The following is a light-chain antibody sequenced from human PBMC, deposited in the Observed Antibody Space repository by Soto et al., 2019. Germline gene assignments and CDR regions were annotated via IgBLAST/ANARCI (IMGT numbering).Light chain of an antibody. J-gene: IGLJ1*01. Sequence: QSALTQPPSASGSPGQSVAISCTGTSSDVGGYNYVSWYQQHPGKAPKIMIYEVNKRPSGVPDRFSGSKSGDTASLTVSGLQAEDEADCYCSSYAGSSNVFGTGTKLTVL. CDR3: SSYAGSSNV. CDR2: EVN. CDR1: SSDVGGYNY. V-gene: IGLV2-8*01.